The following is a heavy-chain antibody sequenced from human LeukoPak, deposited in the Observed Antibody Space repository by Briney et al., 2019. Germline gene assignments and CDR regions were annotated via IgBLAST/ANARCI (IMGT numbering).Heavy chain of an antibody. CDR1: GFTFSDYY. Sequence: GGSLRLSCAASGFTFSDYYMNWIRQAPGKGLEWVSYISSSATTIYYAHSVKGRFTISRDNAKKSLYLQMNSLRAEDTAVYYCARDHSSSWNYFDYWGQGTLVTVSS. J-gene: IGHJ4*02. D-gene: IGHD6-13*01. CDR3: ARDHSSSWNYFDY. V-gene: IGHV3-11*04. CDR2: ISSSATTI.